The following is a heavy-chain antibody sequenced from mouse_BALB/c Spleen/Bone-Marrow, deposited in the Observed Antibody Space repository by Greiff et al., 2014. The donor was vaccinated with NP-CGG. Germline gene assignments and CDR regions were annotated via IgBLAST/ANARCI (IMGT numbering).Heavy chain of an antibody. CDR3: ARRGSNHWYFDV. CDR1: GFTFSSFG. Sequence: EVMLVESGGGLVQPGGSRKLSCAASGFTFSSFGMHWVRQAPEKGLEWVAYISSGSSTIYYADTVKGRFTISRVNPKNTLFLQMTSLRSEDTAMYYCARRGSNHWYFDVWGAGTTVTVSS. J-gene: IGHJ1*01. CDR2: ISSGSSTI. D-gene: IGHD1-1*01. V-gene: IGHV5-17*02.